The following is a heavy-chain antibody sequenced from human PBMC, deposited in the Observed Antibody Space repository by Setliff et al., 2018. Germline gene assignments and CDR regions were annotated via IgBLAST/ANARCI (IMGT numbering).Heavy chain of an antibody. D-gene: IGHD6-19*01. Sequence: ETLSLTCTVSGGSISSYYWSWIRQPAGKGLEWIGHIYIGGSANYNPSLKSRVTMSIDTSKNQFSLKLNSVTAADIAVYYCAREQWLDPPGYYYMDVWAKGTTVTVSS. V-gene: IGHV4-4*07. CDR1: GGSISSYY. CDR3: AREQWLDPPGYYYMDV. CDR2: IYIGGSA. J-gene: IGHJ6*03.